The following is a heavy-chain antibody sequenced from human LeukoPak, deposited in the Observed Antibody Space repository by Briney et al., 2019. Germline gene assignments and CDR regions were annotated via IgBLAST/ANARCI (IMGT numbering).Heavy chain of an antibody. D-gene: IGHD2-21*02. CDR3: ARDRDRPHY. V-gene: IGHV3-11*04. J-gene: IGHJ4*02. CDR2: ISSSGSTI. CDR1: GFTVSSNY. Sequence: GGSLRLSCAASGFTVSSNYMSWVRQAPGKGLEWVSYISSSGSTIYYADSVKGRFTISRDNAKNSLYLQMNSLRAEDTAVYYCARDRDRPHYWGQGTLVTVSS.